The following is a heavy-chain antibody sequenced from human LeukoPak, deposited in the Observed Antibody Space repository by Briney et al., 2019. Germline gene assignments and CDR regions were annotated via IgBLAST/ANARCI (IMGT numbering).Heavy chain of an antibody. D-gene: IGHD5-24*01. V-gene: IGHV3-30-3*01. J-gene: IGHJ4*02. CDR2: ISYDGSNK. Sequence: QTGGSLRLSCAASGFTFSSYAMHWVRQAPGKGLEWVAVISYDGSNKYYADSVKGRFTISRDNSKNTLYLQMNSLRAEDTAVYYCARAQFQGHASCMGYWGQGTLVTVSS. CDR3: ARAQFQGHASCMGY. CDR1: GFTFSSYA.